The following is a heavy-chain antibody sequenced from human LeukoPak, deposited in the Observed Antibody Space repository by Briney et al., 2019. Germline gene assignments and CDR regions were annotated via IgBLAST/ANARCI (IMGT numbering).Heavy chain of an antibody. CDR2: ISYDGSNK. Sequence: PGGSLRLSCAASGFTFSSYGMHWVRQAPGKGLEWVAVISYDGSNKYYADSVKGRFTISRDNSKNTLYLQMNSLRAEDTAVYYCAKFASDGYCSSTSCHHVDYWGQGTLVTVSS. CDR1: GFTFSSYG. CDR3: AKFASDGYCSSTSCHHVDY. V-gene: IGHV3-30*18. J-gene: IGHJ4*02. D-gene: IGHD2-2*01.